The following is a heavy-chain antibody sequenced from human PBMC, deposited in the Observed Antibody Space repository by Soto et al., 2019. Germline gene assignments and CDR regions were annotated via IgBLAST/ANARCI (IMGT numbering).Heavy chain of an antibody. V-gene: IGHV1-46*01. CDR2: INPSGGST. Sequence: ASVKVSCKASGYTFTSYYMHWVRQAPGQGLEWMGIINPSGGSTSYAQKFQGRVTMTRDTSTSTAYMELSSLRSEDTAVYYCARDPDLYCSGGSCYRAPAFDIWGQGTMVTVSS. CDR3: ARDPDLYCSGGSCYRAPAFDI. CDR1: GYTFTSYY. D-gene: IGHD2-15*01. J-gene: IGHJ3*02.